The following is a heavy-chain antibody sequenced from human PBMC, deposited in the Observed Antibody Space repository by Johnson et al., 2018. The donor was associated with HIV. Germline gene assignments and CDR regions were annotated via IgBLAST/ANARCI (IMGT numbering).Heavy chain of an antibody. Sequence: QVQLVESGGGLVQPGGSLRLSCAASGFTFSSYGMHWVRQPPGKGLEWVAFIRYDGSNKYNADSVKGRFTISRDNSKNTLYLQINSLRAEDTAVYYCAKGDCSGGSCYSFTDAFDIWGQGTMVTVSS. CDR2: IRYDGSNK. CDR3: AKGDCSGGSCYSFTDAFDI. V-gene: IGHV3-30*02. J-gene: IGHJ3*02. CDR1: GFTFSSYG. D-gene: IGHD2-15*01.